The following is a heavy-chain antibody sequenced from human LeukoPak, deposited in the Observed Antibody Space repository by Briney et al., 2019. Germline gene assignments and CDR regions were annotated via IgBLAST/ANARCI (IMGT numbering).Heavy chain of an antibody. J-gene: IGHJ4*02. Sequence: PGGSLRLSCAAXGXXXXXXWXXXXXXVXGXXLVXVXRINSXGSSRSYADSVKGRFTISRDNAKNTLYLQMNSLKVEDTAVYYCARDLLTYSGSYPDYWGQGTLVTVSS. V-gene: IGHV3-74*01. D-gene: IGHD1-26*01. CDR2: INSXGSSR. CDR1: GXXXXXXW. CDR3: ARDLLTYSGSYPDY.